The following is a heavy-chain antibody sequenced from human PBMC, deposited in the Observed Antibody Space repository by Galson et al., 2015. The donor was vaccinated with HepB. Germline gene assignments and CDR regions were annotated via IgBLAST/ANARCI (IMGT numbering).Heavy chain of an antibody. V-gene: IGHV3-66*02. Sequence: SLRLSCAASGFTVSRNYISWVRQAPGKGLEWVPVIYSNGDTYYADSVKGRFTISRDNSKNTLYLQMNSLRAEDTAVYYCASRPYLSGTIAPFDYWGQGTLVTVSS. J-gene: IGHJ4*02. CDR1: GFTVSRNY. CDR3: ASRPYLSGTIAPFDY. CDR2: IYSNGDT. D-gene: IGHD3-10*01.